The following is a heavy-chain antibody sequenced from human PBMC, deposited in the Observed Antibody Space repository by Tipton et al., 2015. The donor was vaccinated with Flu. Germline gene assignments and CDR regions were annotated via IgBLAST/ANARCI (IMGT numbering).Heavy chain of an antibody. V-gene: IGHV4-38-2*01. J-gene: IGHJ4*02. Sequence: TLSLTCSVSGDSIGSGYYWAWIRQPPGKELEWIGCISHSGRTYYNPSLKSRVTISVDTAKNQFSQRLSSVTAADTAVYYCARSTYYYGSGSSDYWGQGTLVTVSS. CDR3: ARSTYYYGSGSSDY. CDR2: ISHSGRT. CDR1: GDSIGSGYY. D-gene: IGHD3-10*01.